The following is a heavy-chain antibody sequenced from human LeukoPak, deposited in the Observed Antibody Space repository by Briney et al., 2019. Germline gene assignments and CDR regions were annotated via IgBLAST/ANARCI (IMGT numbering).Heavy chain of an antibody. J-gene: IGHJ4*02. V-gene: IGHV3-23*01. D-gene: IGHD6-13*01. CDR3: AKIYSSSWYGLIDY. CDR1: GFTFSSYA. Sequence: GGFLRLSCAASGFTFSSYAMSWVRQAPGKGLEWVSAISGSGGSTYYADSVKGRFTISRDNSKNTLYLQMNSLRAEDTAVYYCAKIYSSSWYGLIDYWGQGTLVTVSS. CDR2: ISGSGGST.